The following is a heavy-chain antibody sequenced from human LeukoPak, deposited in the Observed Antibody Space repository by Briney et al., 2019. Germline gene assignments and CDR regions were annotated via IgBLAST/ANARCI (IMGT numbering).Heavy chain of an antibody. CDR2: ISGSGGST. J-gene: IGHJ4*02. Sequence: GGSLRLSCAASGFTFSSYAMSWVRQAPGKGLEWVSAISGSGGSTYYADSVKGRFTISRGNSKNTLYLQMNSLRAEDTAVYYCAKVAQLWATTGLYYFDYWGQGTLVTVSS. V-gene: IGHV3-23*01. CDR1: GFTFSSYA. D-gene: IGHD5-18*01. CDR3: AKVAQLWATTGLYYFDY.